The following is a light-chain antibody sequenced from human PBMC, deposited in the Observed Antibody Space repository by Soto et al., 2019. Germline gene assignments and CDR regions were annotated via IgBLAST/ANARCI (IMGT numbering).Light chain of an antibody. CDR2: AAS. J-gene: IGKJ4*01. Sequence: DIQMTQSPSSLSASVGDRVTITCRASQTISIYLNWYQQKPGNAPNLLIYAASSLQRGVPSRFSGSGTGTDFSLTISSLQPDDFATYFCQQSDSAPPTFGEGTKVEIK. CDR3: QQSDSAPPT. V-gene: IGKV1-39*01. CDR1: QTISIY.